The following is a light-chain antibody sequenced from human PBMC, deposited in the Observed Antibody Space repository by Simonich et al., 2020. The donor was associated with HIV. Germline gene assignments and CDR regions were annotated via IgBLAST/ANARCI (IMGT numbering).Light chain of an antibody. CDR2: EGI. Sequence: QSALTQPASVSGSPGQSITISCTGTSSDVGSYNLVSWYQHYPGKAPKLMMSEGIKRPSGVSTRFSVTKSGNTASLTISGLQAEDEADYYCCSYAGSSTFVVFGGGTKLTVL. CDR3: CSYAGSSTFVV. J-gene: IGLJ2*01. CDR1: SSDVGSYNL. V-gene: IGLV2-23*03.